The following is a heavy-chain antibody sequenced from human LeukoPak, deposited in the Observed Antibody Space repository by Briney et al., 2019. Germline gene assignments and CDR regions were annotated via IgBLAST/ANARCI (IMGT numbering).Heavy chain of an antibody. Sequence: SETLSLNCTVSGGSVCDSSYYWAWIRQPPGKGLEWIGNIYYNGITYYSPSLKSRVTISVDISKEQFSLKLSSVTAADTAVYYCARVGSDTAMDDAFDIWGQGTMVTVSS. CDR2: IYYNGIT. V-gene: IGHV4-39*07. CDR1: GGSVCDSSYY. J-gene: IGHJ3*02. CDR3: ARVGSDTAMDDAFDI. D-gene: IGHD5-18*01.